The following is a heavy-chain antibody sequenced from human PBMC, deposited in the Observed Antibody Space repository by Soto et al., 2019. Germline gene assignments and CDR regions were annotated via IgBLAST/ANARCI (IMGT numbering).Heavy chain of an antibody. J-gene: IGHJ6*03. Sequence: GGSLRLSCAASGFTVSSNYMSWVRQAPGKGLEWVSVIYSGGSTYYADSVKGRFTTSRHNSKNTLYLQMNSLRAEDTAVYYCASSYYGSGSSDLSSYYYYMDVWGKGTTVTVSS. CDR2: IYSGGST. CDR1: GFTVSSNY. CDR3: ASSYYGSGSSDLSSYYYYMDV. D-gene: IGHD3-10*01. V-gene: IGHV3-53*04.